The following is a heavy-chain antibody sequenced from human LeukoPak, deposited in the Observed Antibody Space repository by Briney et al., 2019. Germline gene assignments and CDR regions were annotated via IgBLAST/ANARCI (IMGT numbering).Heavy chain of an antibody. CDR3: ARSGNLGFDI. J-gene: IGHJ3*02. CDR1: GGSISSGGYS. V-gene: IGHV4-30-2*01. D-gene: IGHD3-10*01. Sequence: SQTLSLTCAVSGGSISSGGYSWSWIRQPPGKGLEWIGYTYHSGSTYYNPSLKSRVTISVDRSKNQFSLKLSSVTAADTAVYYCARSGNLGFDIWGQGTMVTVSS. CDR2: TYHSGST.